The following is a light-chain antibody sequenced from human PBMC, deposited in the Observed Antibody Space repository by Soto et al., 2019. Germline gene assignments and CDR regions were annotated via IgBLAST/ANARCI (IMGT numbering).Light chain of an antibody. CDR2: DAS. J-gene: IGKJ1*01. V-gene: IGKV3-11*01. CDR3: QQRSNWSTWT. CDR1: QSVSSY. Sequence: EIVLTQSPATLSLSPGERATLSCRASQSVSSYLAWYQRKPGQAPRLLIYDASNRATGIPARFSGSGSGTDFTLTISSLEPEDFAVYYCQQRSNWSTWTFGQGTKVEIK.